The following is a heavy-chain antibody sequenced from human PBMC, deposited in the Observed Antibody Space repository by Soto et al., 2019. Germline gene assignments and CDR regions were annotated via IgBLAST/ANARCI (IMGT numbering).Heavy chain of an antibody. V-gene: IGHV4-4*02. CDR1: SGSISSSNW. CDR3: ARRPVPAAMRERYYYYYMDV. D-gene: IGHD2-2*01. CDR2: IYHSGST. Sequence: SETLSLTCAVSSGSISSSNWWSWVRQPPGKGLEWIGEIYHSGSTNYNPSLKSRVTISVDKSKNQFSLKLSSVTAADTAVYYCARRPVPAAMRERYYYYYMDVWGKGTTVTVSS. J-gene: IGHJ6*03.